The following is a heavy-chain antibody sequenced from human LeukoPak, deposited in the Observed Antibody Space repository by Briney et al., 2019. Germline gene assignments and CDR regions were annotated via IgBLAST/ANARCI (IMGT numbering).Heavy chain of an antibody. V-gene: IGHV3-23*01. CDR2: ISGSGGST. CDR1: GFTFSSYA. J-gene: IGHJ4*02. D-gene: IGHD3-10*01. CDR3: AKDHLGFPANYFDY. Sequence: GGSLRLSCAASGFTFSSYAMSWVRQAPGKGLEWVSAISGSGGSTYYADSVKGRFTISRDNSKNTLYPQMNSLRAEDTAVYYCAKDHLGFPANYFDYWGQGTLVTVSS.